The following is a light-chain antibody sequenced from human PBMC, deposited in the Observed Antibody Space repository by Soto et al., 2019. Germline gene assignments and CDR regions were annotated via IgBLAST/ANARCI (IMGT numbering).Light chain of an antibody. Sequence: QSVLTQPPSVSGAPGQRVTISCTGSSSNIGAGYDVHWYQQLPGTAPKLLIYGNSNRPSGIPDRFSGSQSGPSASLAITGLQAEDEADYYCQSYDTCLNGVVFGGGTKLTVL. CDR1: SSNIGAGYD. V-gene: IGLV1-40*01. CDR2: GNS. J-gene: IGLJ2*01. CDR3: QSYDTCLNGVV.